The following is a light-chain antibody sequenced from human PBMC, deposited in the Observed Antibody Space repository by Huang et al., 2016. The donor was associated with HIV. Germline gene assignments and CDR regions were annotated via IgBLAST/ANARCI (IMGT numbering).Light chain of an antibody. CDR1: QSVNSN. V-gene: IGKV3-15*01. CDR3: QQYNNWRFT. CDR2: GAS. Sequence: EKVMTQSPATRSVSPGERVTLPCRASQSVNSNLAWYQQKPGQAPRLLIYGASTRATGIPARFSGGGSGTDFTLTISSLQSEDYAVYYCQQYNNWRFTFGPGTKVDIK. J-gene: IGKJ3*01.